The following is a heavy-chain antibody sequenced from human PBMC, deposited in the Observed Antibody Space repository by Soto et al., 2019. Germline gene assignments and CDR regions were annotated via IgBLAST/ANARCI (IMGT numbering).Heavy chain of an antibody. D-gene: IGHD3-22*01. J-gene: IGHJ5*02. CDR3: ARDPLPSDSSAP. CDR1: GASVRSNY. Sequence: QVQLQESGPGLVKPSETLSLICSVSGASVRSNYWSWIRKSAGKGLEWIGRVSATGGATYNPSLRGRATMSVDTSKNQFSLRLTSMTAADTATYFCARDPLPSDSSAPWGRGPLVSVSS. CDR2: VSATGGA. V-gene: IGHV4-4*07.